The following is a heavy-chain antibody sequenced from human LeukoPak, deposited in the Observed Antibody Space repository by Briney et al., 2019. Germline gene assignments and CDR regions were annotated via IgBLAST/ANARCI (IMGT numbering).Heavy chain of an antibody. J-gene: IGHJ4*02. CDR2: ISYDGSNK. Sequence: GGSLRLSCAASGFTFSSYGMHWVRQAPGKGLEWVAVISYDGSNKYYADSVKGRFTISRDNSKNTLYLQMNSLRAEGTAVYYCAKDRGFDYWGQGTLVTVSS. V-gene: IGHV3-30*18. CDR1: GFTFSSYG. CDR3: AKDRGFDY.